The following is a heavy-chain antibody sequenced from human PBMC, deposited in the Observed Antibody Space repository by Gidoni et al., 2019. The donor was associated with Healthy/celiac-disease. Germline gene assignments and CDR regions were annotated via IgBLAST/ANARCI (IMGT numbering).Heavy chain of an antibody. V-gene: IGHV3-23*01. CDR1: GFTFSSYA. D-gene: IGHD6-19*01. CDR2: ISGSGGST. J-gene: IGHJ5*02. CDR3: AKDHPGYSSGWYGSGGWFDP. Sequence: EVQLLESGGGLVQPGGSLRLSCAASGFTFSSYAMRWVRQASGKGLEWVSAISGSGGSTYYADSVKGRFTISRDNSKNTLYLQMNSLRAEDTAVYYCAKDHPGYSSGWYGSGGWFDPWGQGTLVTVSS.